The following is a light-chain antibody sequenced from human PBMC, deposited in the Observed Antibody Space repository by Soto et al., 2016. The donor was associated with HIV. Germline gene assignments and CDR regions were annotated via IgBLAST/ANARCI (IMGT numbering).Light chain of an antibody. CDR2: SAS. CDR3: LQLNNFPRT. CDR1: QGIGND. J-gene: IGKJ1*01. Sequence: DIQMTQSPSSLSASVGDRVTIACRASQGIGNDLGWYQQEPGKAPKCLIDSASSLQRGVPSRFSGSGSGTDFTLTISSLQPEDFATYYCLQLNNFPRTFGQGTKVEIQ. V-gene: IGKV1-17*01.